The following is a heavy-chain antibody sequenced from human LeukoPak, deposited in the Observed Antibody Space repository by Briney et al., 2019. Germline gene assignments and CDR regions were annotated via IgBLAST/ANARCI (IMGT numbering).Heavy chain of an antibody. CDR2: IYPADSTA. J-gene: IGHJ6*03. CDR1: GYSFTTYW. V-gene: IGHV5-51*04. CDR3: ARTLEQQPSGVKHPYYYYYYMDV. Sequence: GESLKISCKASGYSFTTYWIGWVRQMPGKGLEWMGIIYPADSTAHYSPSFQGQVTISADKPISTAYLQWSSLKASDTAMYYCARTLEQQPSGVKHPYYYYYYMDVWGKGTTVTVSS. D-gene: IGHD6-13*01.